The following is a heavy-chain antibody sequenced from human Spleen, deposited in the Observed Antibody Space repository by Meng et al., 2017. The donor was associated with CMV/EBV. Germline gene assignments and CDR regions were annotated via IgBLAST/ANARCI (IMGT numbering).Heavy chain of an antibody. Sequence: GESLKISCTASGFTFSNYEMNWVRQAPGKGLEWVSSISSSSSYIYYADSVKGRFTISRDNAKNSLYLQMNSLRAEDTAVYYCARKLELPDYYYYGMDVWGQGTTVTVSS. D-gene: IGHD1-7*01. CDR2: ISSSSSYI. J-gene: IGHJ6*02. CDR3: ARKLELPDYYYYGMDV. CDR1: GFTFSNYE. V-gene: IGHV3-21*01.